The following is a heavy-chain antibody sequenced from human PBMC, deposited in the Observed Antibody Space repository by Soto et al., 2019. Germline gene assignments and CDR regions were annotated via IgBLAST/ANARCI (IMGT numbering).Heavy chain of an antibody. CDR1: GFTFSSYS. Sequence: EVQLVESGGGLFKPGGSLRLSCAASGFTFSSYSMNWVRQAPGKWLEWVSSISSSSGYIYYADSVRGRFTISRDNAQNSLFLHMNSLRAEDTAVYYCASLYYYDSSGYFGGHYYYGMDVWGQGTTVTVSS. D-gene: IGHD3-22*01. V-gene: IGHV3-21*01. CDR3: ASLYYYDSSGYFGGHYYYGMDV. J-gene: IGHJ6*02. CDR2: ISSSSGYI.